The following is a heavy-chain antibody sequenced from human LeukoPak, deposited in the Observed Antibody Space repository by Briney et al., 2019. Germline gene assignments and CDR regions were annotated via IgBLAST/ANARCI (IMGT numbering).Heavy chain of an antibody. V-gene: IGHV1-69*05. D-gene: IGHD2-2*01. Sequence: SVKVSCKASGGTFSSYAISWVRQAPGQGLEWMGGIIPIFGTANYAQKFQGRVTITTDESTSTAYMELSSLRSEDTAVYYCARAAIVVVPAAVTGGDWFDPWGQGTLVTVSS. J-gene: IGHJ5*02. CDR3: ARAAIVVVPAAVTGGDWFDP. CDR2: IIPIFGTA. CDR1: GGTFSSYA.